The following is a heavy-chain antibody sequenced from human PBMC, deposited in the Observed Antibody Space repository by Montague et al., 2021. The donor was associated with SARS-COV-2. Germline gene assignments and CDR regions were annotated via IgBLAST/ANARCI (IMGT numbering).Heavy chain of an antibody. CDR3: ASHCGGGRCYFGMDV. D-gene: IGHD2-15*01. V-gene: IGHV4-34*01. J-gene: IGHJ6*02. CDR1: GGSFSSY. CDR2: ISHGGGT. Sequence: SETLSLTCDVYGGSFSSYWSWTRKPPGRGLEWVGQISHGGGTNYNPSLKSRVTISVDTSKNQVSLKLSSVTAADTAVYYCASHCGGGRCYFGMDVWGQGTTVTVSS.